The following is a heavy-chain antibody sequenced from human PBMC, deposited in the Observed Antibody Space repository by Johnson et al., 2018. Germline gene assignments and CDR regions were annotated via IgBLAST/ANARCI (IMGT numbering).Heavy chain of an antibody. CDR3: ARDTGDGSGWPIDAFDI. J-gene: IGHJ3*02. V-gene: IGHV3-35*01. Sequence: VQLVQSGGGLVQPGRSLRLSCAASGFTFSNAWMNWVHQAPGKGLEWVSGVSWNGSRTHYADSVKGRFTISRDNSKNTLYLQMNSLRAEDAAVYYCARDTGDGSGWPIDAFDIWGQGTMVTVSS. CDR2: VSWNGSRT. D-gene: IGHD6-19*01. CDR1: GFTFSNAW.